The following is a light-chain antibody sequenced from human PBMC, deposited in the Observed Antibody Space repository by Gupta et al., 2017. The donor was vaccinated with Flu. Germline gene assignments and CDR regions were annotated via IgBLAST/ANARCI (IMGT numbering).Light chain of an antibody. CDR3: QQLNYYPWT. V-gene: IGKV1-9*01. CDR2: VAS. J-gene: IGKJ1*01. Sequence: PSSLSASLGDRVTITCRASQSISTYLAWYQQKPGKAPNLLIYVASILQSGVPSRFSGSGSGTXFTLTIXSLEAEDFATYYCQQLNYYPWTFGXGTKVEIK. CDR1: QSISTY.